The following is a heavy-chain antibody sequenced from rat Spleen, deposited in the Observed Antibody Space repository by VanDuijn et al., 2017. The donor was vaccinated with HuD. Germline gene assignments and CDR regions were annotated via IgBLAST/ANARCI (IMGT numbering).Heavy chain of an antibody. J-gene: IGHJ1*01. CDR1: GFTFSDYY. D-gene: IGHD2-5*01. CDR3: VRQGYLRDWYFDF. CDR2: ISYDGSTT. V-gene: IGHV5-29*01. Sequence: EVQLVESDGGLVQPGRSLKLSCATSGFTFSDYYMAWVRQAPTKGLDWVATISYDGSTTYYRDSMKGRFTISRDDGKSTLYLEMDSLRSEDMATYYCVRQGYLRDWYFDFWGPGTMVTVSS.